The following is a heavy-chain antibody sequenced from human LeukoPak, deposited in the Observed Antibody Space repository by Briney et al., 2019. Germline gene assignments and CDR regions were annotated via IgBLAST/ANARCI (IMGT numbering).Heavy chain of an antibody. D-gene: IGHD5-12*01. CDR1: GFTFSSYA. CDR2: ISGSGGST. V-gene: IGHV3-23*01. J-gene: IGHJ4*02. CDR3: EKAGGHIVAPY. Sequence: GGSLRLSCAASGFTFSSYAVSWVGQARGKGLEWVSAISGSGGSTYYADSVKGRFTISRDNSKNTLYLQMNSLRAEDTAVYYCEKAGGHIVAPYWGQGTLVTVSS.